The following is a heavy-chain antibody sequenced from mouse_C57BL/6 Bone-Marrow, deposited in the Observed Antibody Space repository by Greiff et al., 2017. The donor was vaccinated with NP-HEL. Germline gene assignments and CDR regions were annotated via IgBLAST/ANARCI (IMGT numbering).Heavy chain of an antibody. Sequence: VQRVESGPELVKPGASVKISCKASGYAFSSSWMNWVKQRPGKGLEWIGRIYPGDGDTNYNGKFKGKATLTADKSSSTAYMQLSSLTSEDSAVYFCARKLCFDYWGQGTTLTVSS. CDR1: GYAFSSSW. V-gene: IGHV1-82*01. CDR3: ARKLCFDY. CDR2: IYPGDGDT. D-gene: IGHD4-1*01. J-gene: IGHJ2*01.